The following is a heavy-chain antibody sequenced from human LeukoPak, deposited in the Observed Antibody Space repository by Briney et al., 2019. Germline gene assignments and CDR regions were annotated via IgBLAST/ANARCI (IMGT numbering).Heavy chain of an antibody. CDR2: ISWNSGNI. D-gene: IGHD3-10*01. CDR3: AKGTAMVRGAEFDY. V-gene: IGHV3-9*01. Sequence: GGSLRLSCAASGFTFDDYAMHWVRQAPGKGLEWVSGISWNSGNIGYADSVKGRFTISRDNAKNSLYLQMNTLRTEDTALYYCAKGTAMVRGAEFDYWGQGTQVTVSS. CDR1: GFTFDDYA. J-gene: IGHJ4*02.